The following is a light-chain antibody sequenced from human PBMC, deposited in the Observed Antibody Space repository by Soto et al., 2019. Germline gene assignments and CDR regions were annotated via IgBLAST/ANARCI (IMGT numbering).Light chain of an antibody. J-gene: IGKJ1*01. CDR1: QSVSSSY. V-gene: IGKV3D-7*01. CDR3: QQDYNLLTWT. CDR2: GAS. Sequence: PGERFTLSCRASQSVSSSYLTWYQQKPGQAPRLLIYGASTRATSIPARFSGSGSGTDFTLTISSLQPEDFAVYYCQQDYNLLTWTFGQGTKVDIK.